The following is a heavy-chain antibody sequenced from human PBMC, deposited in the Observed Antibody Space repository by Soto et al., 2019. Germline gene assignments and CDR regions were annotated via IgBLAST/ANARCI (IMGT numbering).Heavy chain of an antibody. Sequence: SVKVSCKASGGTFSSYTISWVRQAPGQGLEWMGRIIPILGIANYAQKFQGRVTITADKSTSTAYMELSSLRSEDTAVYYCAREFYYYDSSGYYSGSNFDYWGQGTLVTVSS. V-gene: IGHV1-69*04. J-gene: IGHJ4*02. CDR2: IIPILGIA. D-gene: IGHD3-22*01. CDR3: AREFYYYDSSGYYSGSNFDY. CDR1: GGTFSSYT.